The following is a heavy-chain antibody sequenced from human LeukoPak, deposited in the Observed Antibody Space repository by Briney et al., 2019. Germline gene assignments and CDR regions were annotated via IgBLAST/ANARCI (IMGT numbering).Heavy chain of an antibody. Sequence: GFLRLSCAVSGITLRNYGMSWVRQAPGKGLEWVAGISGSGGGTTYADSVKGRFTISRDNAKNTLYLQMNSLRAEDTAVYFCAKRGVVIRVILVGFHKEAYYFDSWGQGALVTVSS. CDR3: AKRGVVIRVILVGFHKEAYYFDS. CDR1: GITLRNYG. D-gene: IGHD3-22*01. J-gene: IGHJ4*02. V-gene: IGHV3-23*01. CDR2: ISGSGGGT.